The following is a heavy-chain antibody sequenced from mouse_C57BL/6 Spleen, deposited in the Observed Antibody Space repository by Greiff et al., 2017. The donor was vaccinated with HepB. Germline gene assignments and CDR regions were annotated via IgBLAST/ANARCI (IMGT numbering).Heavy chain of an antibody. CDR1: GYAFSSSW. CDR2: IYPGDGDT. V-gene: IGHV1-82*01. J-gene: IGHJ3*01. CDR3: ATDGDSGKAY. D-gene: IGHD2-13*01. Sequence: QVQLQQSGPELVKPGASVKISCKASGYAFSSSWMNWVKQRPGKGLEWIGRIYPGDGDTNYNGKFKGKATLTADKSSSTAYMQISSLTSEDSAVYFCATDGDSGKAYWGQGTLVTVSA.